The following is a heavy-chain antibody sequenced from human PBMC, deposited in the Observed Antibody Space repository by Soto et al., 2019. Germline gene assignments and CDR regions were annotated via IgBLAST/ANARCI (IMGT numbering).Heavy chain of an antibody. CDR2: VYYSGST. J-gene: IGHJ4*02. CDR3: GRLEGLATISYYFDY. CDR1: GGSVSSSSYY. V-gene: IGHV4-39*01. D-gene: IGHD3-9*01. Sequence: SETLPLTCPVSGGSVSSSSYYWGWVRQPPGKGLEWIGSVYYSGSTYYNPSLESRVTISVDKSKNQFSLKLMSLSAADTAVYYCGRLEGLATISYYFDYWGQGALVTVSS.